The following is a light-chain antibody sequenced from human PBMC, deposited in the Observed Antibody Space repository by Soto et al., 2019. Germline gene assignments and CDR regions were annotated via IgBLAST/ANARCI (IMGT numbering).Light chain of an antibody. CDR1: QNIGSW. J-gene: IGKJ1*01. CDR2: KAS. V-gene: IGKV1-5*03. CDR3: QQYNTFNMWT. Sequence: DIQMTQSPSTLSASVGDRVSITCRASQNIGSWLAWYQQKAGKAPKLLIYKASTLESGVPSRFSGSGSGTEFTLTISGLQPDYFATYYCQQYNTFNMWTFGQGTKVESK.